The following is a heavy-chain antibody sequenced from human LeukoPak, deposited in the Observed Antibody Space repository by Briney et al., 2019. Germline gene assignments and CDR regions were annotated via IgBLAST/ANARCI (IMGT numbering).Heavy chain of an antibody. CDR1: GFTFDDYA. CDR3: AELGITMIGGV. Sequence: PGGSLRLSCAASGFTFDDYAMHWVRQAPGKGLEWVSLISWDGGSTYYADSVKGRFTISRDNAKNSLYLQMNSLRAEDTAVYYCAELGITMIGGVWGKGTTVPVSS. J-gene: IGHJ6*04. D-gene: IGHD3-10*02. V-gene: IGHV3-43D*03. CDR2: ISWDGGST.